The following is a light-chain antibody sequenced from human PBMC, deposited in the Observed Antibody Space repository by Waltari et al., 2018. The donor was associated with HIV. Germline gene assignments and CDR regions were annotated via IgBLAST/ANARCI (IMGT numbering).Light chain of an antibody. Sequence: QSALTQPASVSRSPGPSIHISCTGTRSDVGSYKLVTWYQQHPGQAPKLMIYEGSKRPSGVSNRFSGSKSGNTASLTISGLQAEDEADYYCCSYAGSSTWVFGGGTKLTVL. CDR1: RSDVGSYKL. CDR2: EGS. CDR3: CSYAGSSTWV. J-gene: IGLJ3*02. V-gene: IGLV2-23*01.